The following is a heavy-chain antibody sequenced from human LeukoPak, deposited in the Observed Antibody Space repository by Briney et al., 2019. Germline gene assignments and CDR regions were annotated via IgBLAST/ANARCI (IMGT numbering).Heavy chain of an antibody. CDR3: ARGGSVTTVAPHRRYPNWFDP. D-gene: IGHD3-10*01. V-gene: IGHV4-39*07. J-gene: IGHJ5*02. CDR2: IYYSGST. CDR1: GGSISNSTYY. Sequence: SETLSLTCTVSGGSISNSTYYWGWIRQPPGKGLEWIGSIYYSGSTYYSPALKTRVTISVDTAKNQFSLKLSSVTAADTAVYYCARGGSVTTVAPHRRYPNWFDPWGQGTLVTVSS.